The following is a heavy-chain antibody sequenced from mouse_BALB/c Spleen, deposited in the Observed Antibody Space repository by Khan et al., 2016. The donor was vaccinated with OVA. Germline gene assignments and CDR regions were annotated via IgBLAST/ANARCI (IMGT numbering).Heavy chain of an antibody. V-gene: IGHV1S34*01. D-gene: IGHD1-1*01. Sequence: LGKTGASVKISCKASGYSFTGYYMHWVKQSHGKSLEWIGYISCYNGSTTYNQKFKGKATFTVDTSSSTVYMQFNSLTSEDSAVYYCARGDYYGSSSFAYWGQGTLVTVSA. J-gene: IGHJ3*01. CDR1: GYSFTGYY. CDR2: ISCYNGST. CDR3: ARGDYYGSSSFAY.